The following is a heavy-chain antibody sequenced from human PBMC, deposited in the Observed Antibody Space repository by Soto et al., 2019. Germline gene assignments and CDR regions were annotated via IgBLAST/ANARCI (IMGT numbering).Heavy chain of an antibody. V-gene: IGHV4-30-4*01. CDR3: ARVTAVAGALFDY. Sequence: PSETLSLTCTVSGGSISSGDYYWSWIRQPPRKGLEWIGYIYYSGSTYYNPSLKSRVTISVDTSKNQFSLKLSSVTAADTAVYYCARVTAVAGALFDYWGQGTLVTVSS. CDR2: IYYSGST. D-gene: IGHD6-19*01. J-gene: IGHJ4*02. CDR1: GGSISSGDYY.